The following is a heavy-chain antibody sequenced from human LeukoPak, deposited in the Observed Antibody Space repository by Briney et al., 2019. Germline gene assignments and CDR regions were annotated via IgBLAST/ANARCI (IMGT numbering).Heavy chain of an antibody. CDR2: VYYSGNT. J-gene: IGHJ4*02. D-gene: IGHD1-26*01. CDR1: GGSISTYY. Sequence: SETLSLTRTVSGGSISTYYWSWIRQPPGRGLEWIGYVYYSGNTNYNPSLKSRVTMSVDTSKNQFSLNLSSVTAADTAVYYCARSYSGSWIDYWGQGTLVTVSS. V-gene: IGHV4-59*01. CDR3: ARSYSGSWIDY.